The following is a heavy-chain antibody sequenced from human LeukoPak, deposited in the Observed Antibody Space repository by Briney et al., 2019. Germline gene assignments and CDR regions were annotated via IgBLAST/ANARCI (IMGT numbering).Heavy chain of an antibody. Sequence: SVKVSCKASGGTFSSYAISWVRQAPGQGLEWMGGIIPIFGTANYAQKFQSRVTITADESTSTAYMELSSLRSEDTAVYYCARVDCSSTSCYDYYYYGMDVWGKGTTVTVSS. D-gene: IGHD2-2*01. J-gene: IGHJ6*04. V-gene: IGHV1-69*13. CDR2: IIPIFGTA. CDR3: ARVDCSSTSCYDYYYYGMDV. CDR1: GGTFSSYA.